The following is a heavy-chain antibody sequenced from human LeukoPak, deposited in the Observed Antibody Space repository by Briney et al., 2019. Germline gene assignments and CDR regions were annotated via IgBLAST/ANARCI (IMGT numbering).Heavy chain of an antibody. D-gene: IGHD5-18*01. CDR3: ARDFTDTAMVTNFDY. CDR2: ISSSSSYI. Sequence: PGGSLRLSCAASGFTFSSYSMNWVRQAPGKGLEWVSSISSSSSYIYYADSVKGRFTISRDNAKNSLYLQMNGLRAEDTAVYYCARDFTDTAMVTNFDYWGQGTLVTVSS. V-gene: IGHV3-21*01. J-gene: IGHJ4*02. CDR1: GFTFSSYS.